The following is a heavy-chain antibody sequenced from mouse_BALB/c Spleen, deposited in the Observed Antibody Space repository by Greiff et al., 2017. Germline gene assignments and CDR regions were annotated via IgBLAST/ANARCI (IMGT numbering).Heavy chain of an antibody. CDR1: DSEVFPIAY. CDR3: ARHYYGSSYPFAY. Sequence: LQESGSELRSPGSSVKLSCKDLDSEVFPIAYMSWVRQKPGHGFEWIGDILPSIGRTIYGEKFEDKATLDADTVSNTAYMELNSLTSEDSAIYYCARHYYGSSYPFAYWGQGTLVTVSA. D-gene: IGHD1-1*01. J-gene: IGHJ3*01. CDR2: ILPSIGRT. V-gene: IGHV15-2*02.